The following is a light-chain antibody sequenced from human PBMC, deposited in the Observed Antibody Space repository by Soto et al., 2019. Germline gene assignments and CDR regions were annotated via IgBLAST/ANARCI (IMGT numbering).Light chain of an antibody. CDR2: GAS. V-gene: IGKV3-15*01. J-gene: IGKJ4*01. Sequence: EIVMTQSPATLSVSPGERATLSCRASQCVSSNLAWYQQKPGQAPRLLIYGASTRATGIPARFSGSVSGTEFTLTISSLQSEDFAVYYCQQYNNWLLLTFGGGTKVDIK. CDR1: QCVSSN. CDR3: QQYNNWLLLT.